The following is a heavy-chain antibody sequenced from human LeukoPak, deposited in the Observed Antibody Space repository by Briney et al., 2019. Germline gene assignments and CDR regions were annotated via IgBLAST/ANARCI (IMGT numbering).Heavy chain of an antibody. CDR3: ARGVDSSGSPLDY. V-gene: IGHV4-30-4*07. D-gene: IGHD3-22*01. CDR2: IYYSGST. Sequence: SETLSLTCAVSGGSISSGGYSWSWIRQPPGKGLEWIGYIYYSGSTYYNPSLKSRVTISVDTSKNQFSLKLSSVTAADTAVHYCARGVDSSGSPLDYWGQGTLVTVSS. CDR1: GGSISSGGYS. J-gene: IGHJ4*02.